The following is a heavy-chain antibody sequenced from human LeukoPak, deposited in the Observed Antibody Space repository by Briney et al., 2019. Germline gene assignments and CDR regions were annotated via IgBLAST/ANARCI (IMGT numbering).Heavy chain of an antibody. Sequence: PGGSLRLSCAASGFTFSGYYMSWIRQAPGKGLEWVSYISSSGSTIYYADSVKGRFTISRENAKNSLYLQMNSLRAEDTAVYHCARRQINVCYFDYWGQETLVTVSS. D-gene: IGHD3-10*02. CDR1: GFTFSGYY. V-gene: IGHV3-11*01. CDR2: ISSSGSTI. J-gene: IGHJ4*02. CDR3: ARRQINVCYFDY.